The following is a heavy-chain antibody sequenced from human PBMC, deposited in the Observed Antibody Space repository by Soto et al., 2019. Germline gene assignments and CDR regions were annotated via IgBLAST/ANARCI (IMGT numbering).Heavy chain of an antibody. D-gene: IGHD3-16*02. CDR2: ISSSSSYI. V-gene: IGHV3-21*01. CDR3: ARDDYDYVWGSYGSDY. J-gene: IGHJ4*02. Sequence: EVQLVESGGGLVKPGGSLRLSCAASGFTFSSYSMNWVRQAPGKGLERVSSISSSSSYIYYADSVKGRFTISRDNAKNSLYLQMNSLRAEDTAVYYCARDDYDYVWGSYGSDYWGQGTLVTVSS. CDR1: GFTFSSYS.